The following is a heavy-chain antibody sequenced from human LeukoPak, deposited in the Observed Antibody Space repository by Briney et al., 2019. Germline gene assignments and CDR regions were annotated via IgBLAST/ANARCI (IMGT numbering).Heavy chain of an antibody. Sequence: GGSLRLSCAASGFTFSSYGMHWVRQAPGKGLEWVAVIWYDGSNKYNADSVKGRFTISRDNSKNTLYLQMNSLRAEDTAVYYCARERGDCSSTSCYAHWFDPWGQGTLVTVSS. V-gene: IGHV3-33*01. CDR1: GFTFSSYG. J-gene: IGHJ5*02. CDR3: ARERGDCSSTSCYAHWFDP. D-gene: IGHD2-2*01. CDR2: IWYDGSNK.